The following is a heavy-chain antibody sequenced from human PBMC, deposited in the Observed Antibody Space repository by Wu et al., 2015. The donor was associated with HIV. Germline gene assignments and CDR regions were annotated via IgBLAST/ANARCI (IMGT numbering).Heavy chain of an antibody. CDR1: GGTFSNYG. CDR3: ARGLSDYFDSSGYQTGTFDS. Sequence: QIQLVQSGAEVKKPGSSLKVSCKASGGTFSNYGINWVRQAPGQGLEWMGRINPNTYDTVYAQRFQGRVIMTRDTSKSTAYMELNSLKFEDTAVYYCARGLSDYFDSSGYQTGTFDSWGQGTVVTVSS. V-gene: IGHV1-8*02. J-gene: IGHJ5*01. D-gene: IGHD3-9*01. CDR2: INPNTYDT.